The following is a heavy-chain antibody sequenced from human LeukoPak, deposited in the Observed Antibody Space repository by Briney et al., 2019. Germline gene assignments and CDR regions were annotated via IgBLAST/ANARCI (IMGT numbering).Heavy chain of an antibody. D-gene: IGHD5-24*01. J-gene: IGHJ4*02. CDR1: GGSLRSGSYY. V-gene: IGHV4-61*02. Sequence: SQTLSLTCTVSGGSLRSGSYYWSWLRQPAGKGLEWIGRVYTSGSTNYNPSLKSRVTISVDTSKNHFSLNLSSVTAADTAVYYCARSLEGEGYNADYFDYWGQGTLVTVSS. CDR2: VYTSGST. CDR3: ARSLEGEGYNADYFDY.